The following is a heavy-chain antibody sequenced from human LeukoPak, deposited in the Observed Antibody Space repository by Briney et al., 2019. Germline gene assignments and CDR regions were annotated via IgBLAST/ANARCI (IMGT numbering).Heavy chain of an antibody. CDR2: INPNSGGT. CDR3: ARGNPTQLLRYFDWLLDY. J-gene: IGHJ4*02. V-gene: IGHV1-2*06. CDR1: GYTFTGYY. Sequence: ASVKVSCKASGYTFTGYYMHWVRQAPGQGLEWMGRINPNSGGTNYAQKFQGRVTMTRDTSISTAYMALSRLRSDDTAVYYCARGNPTQLLRYFDWLLDYWGQGTLVTVSS. D-gene: IGHD3-9*01.